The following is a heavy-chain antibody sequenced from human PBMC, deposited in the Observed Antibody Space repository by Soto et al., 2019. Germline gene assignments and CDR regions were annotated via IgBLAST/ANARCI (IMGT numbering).Heavy chain of an antibody. J-gene: IGHJ4*02. CDR3: ARGRGAAADYFDF. CDR2: ISSSTSHT. CDR1: GFPFSGYY. D-gene: IGHD6-13*01. Sequence: PGGSLRLSCAVSGFPFSGYYMTWIRQAPGKGLKWVSYISSSTSHTNYADSVKGRFTISRDNAKNSLFLQMNSLRAEDTAAYYCARGRGAAADYFDFWGQGTLVTVSS. V-gene: IGHV3-11*05.